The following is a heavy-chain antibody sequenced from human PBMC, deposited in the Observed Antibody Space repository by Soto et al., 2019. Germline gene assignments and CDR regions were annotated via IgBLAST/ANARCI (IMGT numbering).Heavy chain of an antibody. J-gene: IGHJ4*02. CDR2: IFYTGST. Sequence: SETLSLTCTVSGGPFSRGGYYWSWIRQHPGKGLECIGYIFYTGSTYYNPTLKSRVTMSVDTSKRQFSLKLSSVTAADTAVYFCARGGIVVVPAAMRSWNYWGQGTLVTVS. CDR3: ARGGIVVVPAAMRSWNY. D-gene: IGHD2-2*01. CDR1: GGPFSRGGYY. V-gene: IGHV4-31*03.